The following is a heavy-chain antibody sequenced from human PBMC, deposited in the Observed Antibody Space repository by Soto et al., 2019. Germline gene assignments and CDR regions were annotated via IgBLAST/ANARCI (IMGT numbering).Heavy chain of an antibody. J-gene: IGHJ6*02. CDR1: GYTFTSYD. Sequence: ASVKVSCKASGYTFTSYDINWVRQATGQGLEWMGWMNPNGGNTGYAQKFQGRVTMTRNTSISTAYMELSSLRSEDTAVYYCASRNPTVPGRYYYYYGMDVWGQGTTVTVSS. V-gene: IGHV1-8*01. CDR3: ASRNPTVPGRYYYYYGMDV. CDR2: MNPNGGNT. D-gene: IGHD4-4*01.